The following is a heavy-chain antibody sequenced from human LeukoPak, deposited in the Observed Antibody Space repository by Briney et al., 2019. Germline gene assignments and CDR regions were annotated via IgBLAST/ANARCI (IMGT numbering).Heavy chain of an antibody. CDR3: ARWAGDSSAWYPALFDY. Sequence: SVKVSCKASGGTFSNHAIGWVRQAPGQGLEWMGVIIPISGTANYAQKFQGRVTITADASTSTVYMELSSLTSDDTAVYYCARWAGDSSAWYPALFDYWGQGTLVTVSS. V-gene: IGHV1-69*13. D-gene: IGHD6-13*01. CDR1: GGTFSNHA. J-gene: IGHJ4*02. CDR2: IIPISGTA.